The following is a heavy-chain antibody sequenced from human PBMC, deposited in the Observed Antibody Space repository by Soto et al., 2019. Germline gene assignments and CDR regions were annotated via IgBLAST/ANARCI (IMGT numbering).Heavy chain of an antibody. V-gene: IGHV3-23*01. CDR3: AKAGKWEDTAKPIGYFDY. Sequence: EVQLLESGGGLVQPGGSLRLSCAASGFTFSSYAMSWVRQAPGKGLEWVSAISGSGGSTYYADSVKGRFTISRDNSKNTLYLQMNSLRAEDTAVYYCAKAGKWEDTAKPIGYFDYWGQGTLVTVSS. CDR2: ISGSGGST. CDR1: GFTFSSYA. D-gene: IGHD1-26*01. J-gene: IGHJ4*02.